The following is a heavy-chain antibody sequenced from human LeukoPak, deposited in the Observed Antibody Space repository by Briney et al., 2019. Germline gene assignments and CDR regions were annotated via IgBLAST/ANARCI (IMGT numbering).Heavy chain of an antibody. CDR2: ISYDGSNK. CDR3: ATASGITMIAIPFDY. CDR1: GFTFSNYG. Sequence: PGGSLRLSCAASGFTFSNYGMHWVRQAPGKGLEWVAVISYDGSNKYYADSVKGRFTISRDNSKNTLYLQMNSLRAEDTAVYYCATASGITMIAIPFDYWAREPWSPSPQ. J-gene: IGHJ4*02. V-gene: IGHV3-30*03. D-gene: IGHD3-22*01.